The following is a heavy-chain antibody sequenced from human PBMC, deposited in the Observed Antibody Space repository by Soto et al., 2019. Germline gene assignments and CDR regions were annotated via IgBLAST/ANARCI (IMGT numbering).Heavy chain of an antibody. CDR1: AFTFSNYA. CDR2: ISGSGGST. Sequence: EVQLLESGGGLVRPGGSLRLSCQASAFTFSNYAMNWVRQAPGKGLAWVSVISGSGGSTSYADSVQGRFTIARDNSKNTLYRQMNSLRAEDTAIYYCVREDSAWDSRGSFDFWGRGTMVTVS. D-gene: IGHD6-19*01. J-gene: IGHJ3*01. CDR3: VREDSAWDSRGSFDF. V-gene: IGHV3-23*01.